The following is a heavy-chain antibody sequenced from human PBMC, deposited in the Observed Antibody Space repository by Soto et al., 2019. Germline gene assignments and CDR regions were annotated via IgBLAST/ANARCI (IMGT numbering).Heavy chain of an antibody. CDR1: GGSISSYY. J-gene: IGHJ3*02. D-gene: IGHD3-10*01. CDR3: ARDRITLANDAFDI. Sequence: SETLSLTCNVSGGSISSYYWSWIRQPAGKGLEWIGRIYTSGSTNYNPSLKSRVTMSVDTSKNQFSLNLSSVTAAADTAVYYCARDRITLANDAFDIWGQGTMVTVSS. V-gene: IGHV4-4*07. CDR2: IYTSGST.